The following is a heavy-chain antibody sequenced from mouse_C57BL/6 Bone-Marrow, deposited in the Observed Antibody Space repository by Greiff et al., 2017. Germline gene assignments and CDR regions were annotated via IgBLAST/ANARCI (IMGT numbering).Heavy chain of an antibody. V-gene: IGHV1-81*01. J-gene: IGHJ2*01. CDR3: AREGAQAHIEFDY. CDR2: IYPRSGNT. D-gene: IGHD3-2*02. CDR1: GYTFTSYG. Sequence: LEESGAELARPGASVKLSCKASGYTFTSYGISWVKQRTGQGLEWIGEIYPRSGNTYYNEKFKGKATLTADKSSSTAYMELRSLTAEDSAVYFCAREGAQAHIEFDYWGQGTTLTVSS.